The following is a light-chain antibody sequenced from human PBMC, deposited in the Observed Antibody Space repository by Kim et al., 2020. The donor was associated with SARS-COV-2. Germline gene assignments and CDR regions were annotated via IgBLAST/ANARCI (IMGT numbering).Light chain of an antibody. CDR2: GAS. CDR3: QQYNNWSYT. CDR1: QSVSST. J-gene: IGKJ2*01. Sequence: SVPPGEIASSSCRAIQSVSSTLACYQQKPGQAPRHLIYGASTMATGIPARSSGSGSGTEFTLTISSLQSEDFAVNYCQQYNNWSYTCGQGTKLEI. V-gene: IGKV3-15*01.